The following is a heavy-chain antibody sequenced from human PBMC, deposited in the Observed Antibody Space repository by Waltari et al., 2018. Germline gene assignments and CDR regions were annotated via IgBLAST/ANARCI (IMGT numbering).Heavy chain of an antibody. Sequence: EVQLVESGGGLVQPGGSLRLSCAASGFTFSSYWTHWVRTAPGKGPVWVSRINSDGSSTSYADSVKGRFTISRDNAKNTLFLQMNSLRAEDTAVYYCAISYSSGFVSNAFDIWGQGTMVTVSS. J-gene: IGHJ3*02. D-gene: IGHD6-19*01. V-gene: IGHV3-74*01. CDR2: INSDGSST. CDR1: GFTFSSYW. CDR3: AISYSSGFVSNAFDI.